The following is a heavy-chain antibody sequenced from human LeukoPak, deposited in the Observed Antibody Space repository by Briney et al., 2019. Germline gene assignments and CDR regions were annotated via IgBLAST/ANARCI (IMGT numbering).Heavy chain of an antibody. Sequence: SETLSLTCTVSGGSISSSSYYWGWIRQPPGKGLEWIGSIYYSGSTYYNLSLKSRVTISVDTSKNQFSLKLSSVTAADTAVYYCATRITIFGVVTVGYAFDIWGQGTMVTVSS. CDR1: GGSISSSSYY. CDR2: IYYSGST. V-gene: IGHV4-39*01. D-gene: IGHD3-3*01. CDR3: ATRITIFGVVTVGYAFDI. J-gene: IGHJ3*02.